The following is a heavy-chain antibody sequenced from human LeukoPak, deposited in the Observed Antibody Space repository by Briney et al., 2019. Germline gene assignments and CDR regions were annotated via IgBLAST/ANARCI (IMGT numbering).Heavy chain of an antibody. D-gene: IGHD2-15*01. CDR3: ARAVGPLSGHAPN. CDR1: GFTFSSYW. Sequence: PGGSLRLSCAASGFTFSSYWMSWVRQAPGKGLEWVSYISSSSSIIYYADSVKGRFTISRDNAKNSLYLQMSSLRDEDTAAYYCARAVGPLSGHAPNWGQGTLVTVSS. V-gene: IGHV3-48*02. CDR2: ISSSSSII. J-gene: IGHJ4*02.